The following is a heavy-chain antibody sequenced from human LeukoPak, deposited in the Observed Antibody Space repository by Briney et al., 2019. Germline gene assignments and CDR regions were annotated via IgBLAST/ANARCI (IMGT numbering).Heavy chain of an antibody. CDR2: ISSRSDTI. J-gene: IGHJ4*02. CDR1: GFTFRSYS. Sequence: GESLRLSCAASGFTFRSYSMTWVRQAPGKGLGWVSYISSRSDTIYYADSVKGRVTISRDNAKHSLYLQMNSLRAEDTAVYSCARDPLSSSSFDLWGQGTLVTVSS. CDR3: ARDPLSSSSFDL. D-gene: IGHD6-13*01. V-gene: IGHV3-48*01.